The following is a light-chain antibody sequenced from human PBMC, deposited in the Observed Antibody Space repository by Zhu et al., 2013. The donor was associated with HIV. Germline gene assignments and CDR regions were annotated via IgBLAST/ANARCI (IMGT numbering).Light chain of an antibody. CDR1: QDITST. Sequence: AIQLTQSPSSLSASVGDRLTITCRASQDITSTLAWYQQRPGKAPKLVIYDASSLESGVPSRFSGGGSGTDFTLTISSLQPEDIATYYCQQYDNLPLTFGGGTKVEIK. CDR3: QQYDNLPLT. V-gene: IGKV1D-13*01. J-gene: IGKJ4*01. CDR2: DAS.